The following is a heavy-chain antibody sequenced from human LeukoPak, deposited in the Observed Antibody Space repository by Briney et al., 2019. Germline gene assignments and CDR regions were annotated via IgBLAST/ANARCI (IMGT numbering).Heavy chain of an antibody. J-gene: IGHJ3*02. CDR1: GFTVSSNY. CDR2: IYSGGST. CDR3: ASNLQSAWHPAYAFDI. Sequence: SGGSLRLSCAASGFTVSSNYMSWVRQAPGKGLEWVSVIYSGGSTFYADSVKGRFTISRDNSKNTLYLQMNSLRAEDTAVYYCASNLQSAWHPAYAFDIWGQGTMVTVSS. D-gene: IGHD3-3*01. V-gene: IGHV3-53*01.